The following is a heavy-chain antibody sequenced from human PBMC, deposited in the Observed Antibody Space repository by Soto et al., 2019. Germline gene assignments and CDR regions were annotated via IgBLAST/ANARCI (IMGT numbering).Heavy chain of an antibody. CDR2: INHSGST. J-gene: IGHJ6*02. CDR1: GGSFSGYY. Sequence: QVQLQQWGAGLLKPSETLSLTCAVYGGSFSGYYWSWIRQPPGKGLEWIGEINHSGSTNYNPSLKSRVTISVDTSKYQFSLKLSSVTAADTAVYYCARFPGGYCSSTSCSPVWGQGTTVTVSS. D-gene: IGHD2-2*03. CDR3: ARFPGGYCSSTSCSPV. V-gene: IGHV4-34*01.